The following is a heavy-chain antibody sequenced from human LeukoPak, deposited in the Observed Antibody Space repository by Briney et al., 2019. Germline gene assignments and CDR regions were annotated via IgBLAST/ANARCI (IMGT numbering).Heavy chain of an antibody. CDR2: INHSGST. Sequence: SETLSLTCAVSSVSISSSTWWSWVRQPPGKGLEWIGEINHSGSTHYTPSLESRVTISVDTSDNKFSLKMISVTAADAAVYYCALGYNDIWELWGRGTLATVSS. D-gene: IGHD5-24*01. CDR1: SVSISSSTW. CDR3: ALGYNDIWEL. J-gene: IGHJ4*02. V-gene: IGHV4-4*02.